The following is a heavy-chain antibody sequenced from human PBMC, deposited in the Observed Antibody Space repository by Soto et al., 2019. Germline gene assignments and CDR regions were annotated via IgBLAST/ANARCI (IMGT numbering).Heavy chain of an antibody. CDR2: IYPGDSDT. V-gene: IGHV5-51*01. J-gene: IGHJ4*02. CDR1: GHNFNTNW. D-gene: IGHD5-18*01. Sequence: GESLKISCKGSGHNFNTNWIGWVRQMPGKGLEWMGIIYPGDSDTRYSPSFQGQVTISADKSSSTAYLQWSSLKASDTAMYYCARMVVNSAMGYFDYWGQGTLVTVSS. CDR3: ARMVVNSAMGYFDY.